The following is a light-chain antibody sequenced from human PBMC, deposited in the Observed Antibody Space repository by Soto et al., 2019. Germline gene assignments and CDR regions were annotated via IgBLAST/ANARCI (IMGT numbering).Light chain of an antibody. CDR1: QDINNY. V-gene: IGKV1-33*01. J-gene: IGKJ5*01. Sequence: DIQMTQSPSSLSASVGDRVTITCQASQDINNYLNWYQQKPGKAPKLLIYDASNLEAGVPSRFSGNRSGTDFTFTISSLQPEDIATYYCQQYHSLLAFGQGTRLEIK. CDR3: QQYHSLLA. CDR2: DAS.